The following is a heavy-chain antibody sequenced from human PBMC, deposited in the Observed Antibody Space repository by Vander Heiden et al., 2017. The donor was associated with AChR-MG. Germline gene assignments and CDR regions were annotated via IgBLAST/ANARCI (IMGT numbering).Heavy chain of an antibody. CDR2: IYYSGST. V-gene: IGHV4-59*01. D-gene: IGHD6-13*01. Sequence: QVQLQAARPGLLKPSETLSLTGTVSGGSISSYYWSWIRQPPGKGLEWIGYIYYSGSTNYNPSLKSRVTISVDTSKKQFSLKLSSVTAADAGVYYCARAAAGTILDYWGQGTLVTVSS. CDR3: ARAAAGTILDY. J-gene: IGHJ4*02. CDR1: GGSISSYY.